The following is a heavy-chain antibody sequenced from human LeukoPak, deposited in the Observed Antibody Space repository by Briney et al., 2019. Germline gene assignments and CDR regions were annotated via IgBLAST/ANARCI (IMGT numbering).Heavy chain of an antibody. J-gene: IGHJ4*02. V-gene: IGHV5-51*01. CDR1: GYSFTTYW. CDR3: ARWDYGTYYFDF. CDR2: IYPGDSDT. Sequence: GESLQISCKGSGYSFTTYWIGWLRQVPGKGLEWVGIIYPGDSDTRYSPSFQGQVTISADKSINTAYLQWSSLKASDTAMYYCARWDYGTYYFDFWGQGALVTVSS. D-gene: IGHD4-17*01.